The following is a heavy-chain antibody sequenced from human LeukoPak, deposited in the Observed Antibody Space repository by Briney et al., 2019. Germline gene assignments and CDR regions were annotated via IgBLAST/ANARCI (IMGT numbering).Heavy chain of an antibody. CDR2: ISGSGGST. Sequence: GGSLRLSCAASGFTFSSYAMSWVRQAPGKGLEWVSAISGSGGSTYYADSVKGRFTISRDNSTSTLYLQMNSLRAEDTAVYYCAKVLRGIAVAGFDYWGQGTLVTVSS. V-gene: IGHV3-23*01. J-gene: IGHJ4*02. CDR1: GFTFSSYA. CDR3: AKVLRGIAVAGFDY. D-gene: IGHD6-19*01.